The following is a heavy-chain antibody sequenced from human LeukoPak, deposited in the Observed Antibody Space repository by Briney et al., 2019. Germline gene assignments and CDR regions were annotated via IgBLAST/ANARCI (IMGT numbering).Heavy chain of an antibody. CDR1: GYTFTGYY. Sequence: ASVKVSCKASGYTFTGYYMHWVRQAPGQGLEWMGWINLNSGGTNYAQKFQGRVTMTRDTSTSTAYMELSRLRSDDTAVYYCARANYYYDSSGYYSYYFDYWGQGTLVTVSS. CDR3: ARANYYYDSSGYYSYYFDY. D-gene: IGHD3-22*01. CDR2: INLNSGGT. V-gene: IGHV1-2*02. J-gene: IGHJ4*02.